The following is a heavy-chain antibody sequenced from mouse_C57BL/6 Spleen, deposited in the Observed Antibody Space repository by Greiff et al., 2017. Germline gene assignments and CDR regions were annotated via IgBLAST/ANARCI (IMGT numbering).Heavy chain of an antibody. V-gene: IGHV1-47*01. CDR2: FHPYNDDT. J-gene: IGHJ2*01. D-gene: IGHD2-4*01. CDR1: GYTFTTYP. CDR3: ARRDYDECFDY. Sequence: VQLQQPGAELVMPGASVKLSCKASGYTFTTYPIEWMKQNHGKSLEWIGNFHPYNDDTKYNEKFKGKDTLTVEKSSSTVYLELSRLTSDDSAVYYCARRDYDECFDYWGQGTTLTVSA.